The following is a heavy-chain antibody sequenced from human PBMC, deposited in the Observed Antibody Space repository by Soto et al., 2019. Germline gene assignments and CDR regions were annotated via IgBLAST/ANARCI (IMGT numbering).Heavy chain of an antibody. V-gene: IGHV4-39*01. CDR1: GGSISSSSYY. Sequence: SETLSLTCPVSGGSISSSSYYWGWIRQPPGKGLEWIGSIYYSGSTYYNPSLKSRVTISVDTSKNQFSLKLSSVTAADTAVYYCAGGMTTVTTSGFDYWGQGTLVTVSS. CDR2: IYYSGST. J-gene: IGHJ4*02. CDR3: AGGMTTVTTSGFDY. D-gene: IGHD4-17*01.